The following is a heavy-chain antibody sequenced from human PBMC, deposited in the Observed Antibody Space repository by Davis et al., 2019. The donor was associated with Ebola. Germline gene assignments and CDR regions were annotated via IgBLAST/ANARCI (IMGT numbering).Heavy chain of an antibody. CDR1: GFTFSGSA. D-gene: IGHD1-26*01. J-gene: IGHJ6*02. Sequence: GESLKISCAASGFTFSGSAMHWVRQASGKGLEWVGRIRSKANSYATAYAASVKGRFTISRDDSKNTAYLQMNSLKTEDTAVYYCARVSFGGSYQYYYYYGMDVWGQGTTVTVSS. CDR3: ARVSFGGSYQYYYYYGMDV. CDR2: IRSKANSYAT. V-gene: IGHV3-73*01.